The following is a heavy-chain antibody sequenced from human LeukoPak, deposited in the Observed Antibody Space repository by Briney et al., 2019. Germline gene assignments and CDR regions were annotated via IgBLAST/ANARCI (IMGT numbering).Heavy chain of an antibody. V-gene: IGHV1-3*01. D-gene: IGHD3-10*01. Sequence: GASVKVSCKASGYTFTNYAMHWVRQAPGQRLEWMGWINAGNGDTKYSQKFQGRVTSTRDTSASTAYMELSSLRSEDTAVYYCARGPPSPHPDLILLWFGELLPDGLDYWGQGTLVTVSS. CDR2: INAGNGDT. CDR3: ARGPPSPHPDLILLWFGELLPDGLDY. CDR1: GYTFTNYA. J-gene: IGHJ4*02.